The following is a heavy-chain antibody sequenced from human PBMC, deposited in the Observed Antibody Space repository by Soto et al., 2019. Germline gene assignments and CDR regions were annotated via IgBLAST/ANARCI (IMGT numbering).Heavy chain of an antibody. V-gene: IGHV4-59*01. Sequence: SETLSLTCTVSGGSISSYYWSWIRQPPGKGLEWIGYIYYSGSTNYNPSLKSRVTISADTSKNQFSLKLSSVTAADTAVYYCATSIAAAEDYFDYWGQGTLVTVSS. D-gene: IGHD6-13*01. CDR3: ATSIAAAEDYFDY. CDR2: IYYSGST. CDR1: GGSISSYY. J-gene: IGHJ4*02.